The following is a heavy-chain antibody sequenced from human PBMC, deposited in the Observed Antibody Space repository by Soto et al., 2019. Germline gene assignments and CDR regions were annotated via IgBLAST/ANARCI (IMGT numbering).Heavy chain of an antibody. CDR2: ITGSGGTT. CDR1: GFTFSSYA. Sequence: GGSLRLSCAASGFTFSSYAMSWVRQAPGKGLEWVSSITGSGGTTFYADSVKGRLTISRDNSKNTLYVQMDILRAEDTAVYYCAKDLSPNMGCMDVWGQGTTVTVYS. CDR3: AKDLSPNMGCMDV. V-gene: IGHV3-23*01. D-gene: IGHD3-10*01. J-gene: IGHJ6*02.